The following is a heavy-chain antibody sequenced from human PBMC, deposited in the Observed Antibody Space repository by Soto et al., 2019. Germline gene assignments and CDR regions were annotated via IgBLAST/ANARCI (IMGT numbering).Heavy chain of an antibody. V-gene: IGHV3-74*01. CDR2: IHDDGSIT. CDR1: GFTFSSYW. D-gene: IGHD6-19*01. J-gene: IGHJ4*02. CDR3: GRVLAAAAGISIDH. Sequence: EVKLVESGGGLVQPGGSLRLACEASGFTFSSYWMHWVRQAPGKGLVWVARIHDDGSITNYEDSVKGRFTISRDNAKPTLLPQMNSPRAEDKAVYYCGRVLAAAAGISIDHCGQVILVTLSA.